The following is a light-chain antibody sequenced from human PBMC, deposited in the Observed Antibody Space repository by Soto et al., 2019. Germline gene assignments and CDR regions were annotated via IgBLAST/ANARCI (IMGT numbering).Light chain of an antibody. V-gene: IGKV3-20*01. CDR3: QQSGSSSWT. CDR1: QSVSTSY. Sequence: EIVLTQSPGTLSLSPGERATLSCRASQSVSTSYLVWYQQKPGQAPRLLIYGASIRATGIPYRFSGSGSGTDFTLTISRLEPEDFAVYYCQQSGSSSWTFGQGTKVEIK. J-gene: IGKJ1*01. CDR2: GAS.